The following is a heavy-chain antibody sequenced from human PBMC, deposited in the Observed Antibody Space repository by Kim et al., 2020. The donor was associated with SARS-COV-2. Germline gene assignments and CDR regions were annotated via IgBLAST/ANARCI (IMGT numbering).Heavy chain of an antibody. V-gene: IGHV1-69*13. Sequence: SVKVSCKASGGTFSSYAISWVRQAPGQGLEWMGGIIPIFGTANYAQKFQGRVTITADESTSTAYMELSSLRSEDTAVYYCARDKADPRYSSSSWWFDPWGQGTLVTVSS. J-gene: IGHJ5*02. CDR2: IIPIFGTA. CDR1: GGTFSSYA. D-gene: IGHD6-13*01. CDR3: ARDKADPRYSSSSWWFDP.